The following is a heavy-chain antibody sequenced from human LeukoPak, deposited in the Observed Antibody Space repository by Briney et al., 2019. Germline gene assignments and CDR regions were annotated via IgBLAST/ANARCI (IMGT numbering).Heavy chain of an antibody. D-gene: IGHD3-22*01. CDR2: IYYSGST. Sequence: SETLSLTCTVSGGSISSYYWSWIRQPPGKGLEWIGYIYYSGSTNYNPSLKSRVTISVDTSKNQFSLKLSSVTAADTAVYYCARVRWGYYYDSSGYRVDWFDPWGQGTLVTVSS. V-gene: IGHV4-59*01. CDR3: ARVRWGYYYDSSGYRVDWFDP. J-gene: IGHJ5*02. CDR1: GGSISSYY.